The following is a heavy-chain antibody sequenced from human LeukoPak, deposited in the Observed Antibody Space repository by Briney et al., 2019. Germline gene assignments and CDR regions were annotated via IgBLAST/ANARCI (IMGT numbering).Heavy chain of an antibody. CDR3: TTFDY. Sequence: GASVKVSCKASGYTFTGYYMHWVRQAPGQGLEWMGWISAYNGNTNYAQKLQGRVTMTRDMSMSTVYMELSSLRSEDTAVFYCTTFDYWGQGTLVTVSS. D-gene: IGHD1-1*01. CDR1: GYTFTGYY. CDR2: ISAYNGNT. V-gene: IGHV1-2*02. J-gene: IGHJ4*02.